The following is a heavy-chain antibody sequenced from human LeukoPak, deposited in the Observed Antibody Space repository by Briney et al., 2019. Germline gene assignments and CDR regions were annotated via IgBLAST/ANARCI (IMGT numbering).Heavy chain of an antibody. CDR3: AGRVGATIWTGMEF. Sequence: LRLSCAASGFTFSSYGMHWVRQAPGKGLEWLGSVHYSGNTYYNPSLKSPVTISVDTSKNQFSLNLSSVTAADTAVYYCAGRVGATIWTGMEFWGQGILVTVSS. CDR2: VHYSGNT. J-gene: IGHJ4*02. D-gene: IGHD1-26*01. CDR1: GFTFSSYG. V-gene: IGHV4-59*05.